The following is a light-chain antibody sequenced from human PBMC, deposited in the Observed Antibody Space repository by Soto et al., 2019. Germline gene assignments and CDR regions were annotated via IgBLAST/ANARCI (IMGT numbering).Light chain of an antibody. V-gene: IGLV2-14*01. CDR2: DVS. J-gene: IGLJ2*01. CDR1: SSDVCGYNY. CDR3: ISYTSSSTLVV. Sequence: QSALTQPASVSGSTGQSITISCTGTSSDVCGYNYVSWYQQHPGKAPKLMIYDVSNRHSGVSNRFSGSKSGNTASLTISGLQADAEDDSYCISYTSSSTLVVFGGGTKLTVL.